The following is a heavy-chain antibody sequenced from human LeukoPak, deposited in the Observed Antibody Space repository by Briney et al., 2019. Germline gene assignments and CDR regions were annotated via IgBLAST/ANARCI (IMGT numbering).Heavy chain of an antibody. D-gene: IGHD5-18*01. V-gene: IGHV4-38-2*02. CDR3: ASRSGYSYGDFDY. CDR1: TYSISSGYY. J-gene: IGHJ4*02. CDR2: IYHSGST. Sequence: SETLSLTCTVSTYSISSGYYWGWIRQPPGKGLEWIGSIYHSGSTYYNPSLKSRVTISVDTSKNQFSLRLSSVTAADTAVYYCASRSGYSYGDFDYWGQGTLVTVSS.